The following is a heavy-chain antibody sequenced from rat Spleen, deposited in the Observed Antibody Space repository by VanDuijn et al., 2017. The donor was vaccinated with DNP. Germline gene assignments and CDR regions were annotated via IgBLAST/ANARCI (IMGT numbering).Heavy chain of an antibody. J-gene: IGHJ2*01. V-gene: IGHV5-27*01. CDR3: TRGGTYYFDY. CDR2: MSPTTRSS. CDR1: GFSFSDYD. Sequence: EVQLVESGGGLVQPGRSLKLSCAASGFSFSDYDMAWVRQAPTKGLEWVACMSPTTRSSYYRDSVRGRFTVSRDDATSTLYLQMDSLRSEDTATYYCTRGGTYYFDYWGQGVMATVSS.